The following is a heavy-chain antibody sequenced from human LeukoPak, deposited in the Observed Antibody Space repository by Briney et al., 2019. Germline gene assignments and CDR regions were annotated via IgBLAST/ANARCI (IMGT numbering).Heavy chain of an antibody. D-gene: IGHD6-13*01. CDR3: ARNQGAAAGNRYDYYMDV. CDR2: IKQDGSEK. CDR1: GFTFSSNW. Sequence: PGGSMRLSCAASGFTFSSNWMSWVRQAPGKGLEWVANIKQDGSEKYYVDSVKGRFTISRDNAKHSLYLQMNSLSAEDTAVYYWARNQGAAAGNRYDYYMDVWGKGTTVTISS. J-gene: IGHJ6*03. V-gene: IGHV3-7*01.